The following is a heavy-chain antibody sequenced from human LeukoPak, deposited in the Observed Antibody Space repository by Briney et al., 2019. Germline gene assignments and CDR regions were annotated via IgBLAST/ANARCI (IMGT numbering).Heavy chain of an antibody. D-gene: IGHD2-2*01. V-gene: IGHV1-18*01. CDR3: ARVSLGYCSSTSCYLYNWFDP. J-gene: IGHJ5*02. CDR1: GYTYTSYG. Sequence: ASVTVSCKASGYTYTSYGISWVRHAPGQGLEWMGWISAYNGNTNYAQKLQGRVTMTTDTSTSTAYMELRSLRSDDTAVYYCARVSLGYCSSTSCYLYNWFDPWGQGTLVTVSS. CDR2: ISAYNGNT.